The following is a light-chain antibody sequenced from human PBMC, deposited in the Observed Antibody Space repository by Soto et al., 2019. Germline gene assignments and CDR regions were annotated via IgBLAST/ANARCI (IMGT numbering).Light chain of an antibody. J-gene: IGKJ5*01. CDR1: QTVSSY. V-gene: IGKV3-20*01. CDR3: QQYGNSGIT. Sequence: EIVLTQSPDTLSLSPRERATLPCRASQTVSSYLTWYQQKPGQAPRLLIYVASTRATGIPATFSGSGSGTDFALTISRLEPEDFAVYYCQQYGNSGITFGQGTRLEIK. CDR2: VAS.